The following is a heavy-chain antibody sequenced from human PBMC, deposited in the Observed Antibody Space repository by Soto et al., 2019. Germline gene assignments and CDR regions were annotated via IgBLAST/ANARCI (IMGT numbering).Heavy chain of an antibody. CDR2: HLPLFNIS. V-gene: IGHV1-69*01. J-gene: IGHJ2*01. CDR1: GGAFSSYA. D-gene: IGHD3-10*01. Sequence: QVQLVQSGAEVKKTGSSVKVSCQASGGAFSSYAIIWVRQAPGQGLEWMGGHLPLFNISNYAQKFQDRVTITADDPTSTAYMYLRNLTSEDTAVYYCARRLLGYGSWDFDLWGRGPLITVSS. CDR3: ARRLLGYGSWDFDL.